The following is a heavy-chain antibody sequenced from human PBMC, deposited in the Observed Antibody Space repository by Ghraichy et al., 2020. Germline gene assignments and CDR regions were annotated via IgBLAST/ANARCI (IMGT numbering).Heavy chain of an antibody. J-gene: IGHJ6*03. CDR2: IYYSGST. CDR1: GGSISSYY. CDR3: ARHIGWHYYYYYYMDV. D-gene: IGHD1-26*01. V-gene: IGHV4-59*08. Sequence: SETLSLTCTVSGGSISSYYWSWIRQPPGKGLEWIGYIYYSGSTNYNPSLKSRVTISVDTSKNQFSLKLSSVTAADTAVYYCARHIGWHYYYYYYMDVWGKGTTVTVSS.